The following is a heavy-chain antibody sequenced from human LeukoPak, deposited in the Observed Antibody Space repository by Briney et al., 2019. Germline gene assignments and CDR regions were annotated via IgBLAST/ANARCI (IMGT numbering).Heavy chain of an antibody. J-gene: IGHJ3*02. D-gene: IGHD3-22*01. V-gene: IGHV3-11*04. Sequence: GGSLRLSCAASGFTFSDYYMNWMRQAPGKGLEWVSYISGSGSTIYYADSVKGRFTISRDNAKNSLYLQMNSLRVGDTAVYYCATSTTKYYYDTTGYPTGAFNIWGQGTMVTVSS. CDR3: ATSTTKYYYDTTGYPTGAFNI. CDR2: ISGSGSTI. CDR1: GFTFSDYY.